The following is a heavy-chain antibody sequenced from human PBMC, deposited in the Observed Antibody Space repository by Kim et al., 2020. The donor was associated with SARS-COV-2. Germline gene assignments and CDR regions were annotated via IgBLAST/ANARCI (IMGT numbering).Heavy chain of an antibody. CDR3: AGGGYSSSWFGAKTFDY. Sequence: SETLSLTCAVYGGSFSGYYWSWIRQPPGKGLEWIGEINHSGSTNYNPSLKSRVTISVDTSKNQFSLKLSSVTAADTAVYYCAGGGYSSSWFGAKTFDYWGQGTLVTVSS. CDR2: INHSGST. D-gene: IGHD6-13*01. V-gene: IGHV4-34*01. J-gene: IGHJ4*02. CDR1: GGSFSGYY.